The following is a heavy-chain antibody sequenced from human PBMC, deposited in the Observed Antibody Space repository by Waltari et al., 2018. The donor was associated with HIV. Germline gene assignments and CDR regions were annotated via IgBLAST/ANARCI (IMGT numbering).Heavy chain of an antibody. J-gene: IGHJ4*02. Sequence: QVQLVQSGAEVKKPGASVKVSCKASGYTFTSYAMHWVRQAPGQRLEWMGWINAANGNTKYSQKFQGRVTITRDTSASTAYMELSSLRSEDTAVYYCSRPLLTGYYTSFDYWGQGTLVTVSS. D-gene: IGHD3-9*01. CDR3: SRPLLTGYYTSFDY. V-gene: IGHV1-3*01. CDR2: INAANGNT. CDR1: GYTFTSYA.